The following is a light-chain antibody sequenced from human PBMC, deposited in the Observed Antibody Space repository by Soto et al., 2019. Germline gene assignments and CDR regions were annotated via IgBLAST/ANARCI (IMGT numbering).Light chain of an antibody. CDR3: SSYTSSTNYV. CDR2: EVS. V-gene: IGLV2-14*01. Sequence: QSVLTQPASVSGSPGQSLTISRTGTSIDIAPYNYVSWYQQHPGKAPKLMIYEVSYRPSGISNRFSGSKSGNTASLTISGLQAEDEADYYCSSYTSSTNYVFGNGTKVTVL. CDR1: SIDIAPYNY. J-gene: IGLJ1*01.